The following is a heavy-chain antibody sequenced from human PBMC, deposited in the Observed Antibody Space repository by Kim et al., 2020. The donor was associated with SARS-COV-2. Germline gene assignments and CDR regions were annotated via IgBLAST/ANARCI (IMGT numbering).Heavy chain of an antibody. D-gene: IGHD6-19*01. CDR3: ARGTGVAVSGVSTVFYP. CDR1: GGSISSKSYY. J-gene: IGHJ5*02. Sequence: SETLSLTCTVAGGSISSKSYYWGWIRQSPGKGPQWIGSVYYTGRTYYNPSLKSRVAMSVDTSKNLFSLNLTSVTAADTAMYYCARGTGVAVSGVSTVFYPCGQGVLVTVSS. V-gene: IGHV4-39*01. CDR2: VYYTGRT.